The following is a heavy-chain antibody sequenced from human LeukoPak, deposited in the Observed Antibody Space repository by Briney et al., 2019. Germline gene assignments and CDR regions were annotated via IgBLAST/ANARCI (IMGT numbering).Heavy chain of an antibody. D-gene: IGHD2-2*01. J-gene: IGHJ6*03. CDR1: GGSFSGYY. CDR3: ARVRGCSSTSCYHYYYYYVDV. Sequence: SETLSLTCAVYGGSFSGYYWSWIRQPPGKGLEWIGEINHSGSTNYNPSLKSRVTISVDTSKNQFSLKLSSVTAADTAVYYCARVRGCSSTSCYHYYYYYVDVWGKGTTVTVSS. CDR2: INHSGST. V-gene: IGHV4-34*01.